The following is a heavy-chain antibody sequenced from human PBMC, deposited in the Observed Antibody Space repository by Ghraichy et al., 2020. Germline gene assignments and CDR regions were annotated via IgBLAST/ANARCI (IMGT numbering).Heavy chain of an antibody. CDR2: INHSGST. CDR3: ARGEIAAAGTWTDY. V-gene: IGHV4-34*01. Sequence: SQTLSLTCAVYGGSFSGYYWSWIRQPPGKGLEWIGEINHSGSTNYNPSLKSRVTISVDTSKNQFSLKLSSVTAADTAVYYCARGEIAAAGTWTDYWGQGTLVTVSS. J-gene: IGHJ4*02. CDR1: GGSFSGYY. D-gene: IGHD6-13*01.